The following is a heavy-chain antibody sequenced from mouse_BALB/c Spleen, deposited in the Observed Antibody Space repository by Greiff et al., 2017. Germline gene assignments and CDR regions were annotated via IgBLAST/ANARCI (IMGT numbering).Heavy chain of an antibody. CDR1: GFTFSSYT. J-gene: IGHJ2*01. CDR2: ISSGGSYT. CDR3: TREDYYGSSFFDY. V-gene: IGHV5-6-4*01. Sequence: DVKLVESGGGLVKPGGSLKLSCAASGFTFSSYTMSWVRQTPEKRLEWVATISSGGSYTYYPDSVKGRFTISRDNAKNTLYLQMSSLKSEDTAMYYCTREDYYGSSFFDYWGQGTTLTVSS. D-gene: IGHD1-1*01.